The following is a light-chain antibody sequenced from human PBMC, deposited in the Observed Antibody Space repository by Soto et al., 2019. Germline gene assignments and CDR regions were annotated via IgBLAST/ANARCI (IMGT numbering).Light chain of an antibody. CDR2: GAS. V-gene: IGKV3-20*01. CDR1: QSVSSSY. CDR3: QQYVSSSVSIT. Sequence: EIVLTQSPGTLSLSPGERATLSCRASQSVSSSYLAWYQHKPGQAPRLLIYGASSRATGIPDRFSGSGFGTDFTLTISRLEPEDFAVYYCQQYVSSSVSITFGQGTRLEIK. J-gene: IGKJ5*01.